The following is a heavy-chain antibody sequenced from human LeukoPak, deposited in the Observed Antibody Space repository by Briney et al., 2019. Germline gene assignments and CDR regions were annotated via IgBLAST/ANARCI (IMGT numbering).Heavy chain of an antibody. J-gene: IGHJ4*02. CDR3: ARHAHYHDRSGYYDY. Sequence: SETLSLTCTVSGGSISSYHWSWIRQPPGKGLEWIGYIYYSGSTNYNPSLKSRVTLSVDTSKNQFSLKLSSVTAADTAVYYCARHAHYHDRSGYYDYWGQGTPVTVSS. D-gene: IGHD3-22*01. CDR1: GGSISSYH. V-gene: IGHV4-59*01. CDR2: IYYSGST.